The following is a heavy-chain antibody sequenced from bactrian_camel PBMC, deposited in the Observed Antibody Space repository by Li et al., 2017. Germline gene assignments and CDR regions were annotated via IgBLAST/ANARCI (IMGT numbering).Heavy chain of an antibody. CDR1: QHTLKHYC. Sequence: VQLVESGGGFVQAGGSLRLSCVSSQHTLKHYCMGWFRQAPGKEREGVAHIGTIGSTTLLRSVMGRFTVSRNNAENTVYLQMNSLKPVDTAMYYCAARPCPRRSLLRRVVDYNLWLIRHNIKTVRFRSQGTQVTVS. V-gene: IGHV3S63*01. J-gene: IGHJ4*01. CDR2: IGTIGST. D-gene: IGHD2*01.